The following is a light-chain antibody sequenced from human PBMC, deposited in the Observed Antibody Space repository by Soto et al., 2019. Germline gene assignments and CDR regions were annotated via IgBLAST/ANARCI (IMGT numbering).Light chain of an antibody. J-gene: IGLJ2*01. Sequence: QSMLTQPASVSGSPGQSITISCTGTSSDVGSYNLVSWYQQHPGKAPKLMIYEGSKRPSGVSNRFSGSKSGNTASLTISGLQAEDEADYYCCSYAGSSTLYVVFGGGTKVTVL. CDR2: EGS. CDR3: CSYAGSSTLYVV. V-gene: IGLV2-23*01. CDR1: SSDVGSYNL.